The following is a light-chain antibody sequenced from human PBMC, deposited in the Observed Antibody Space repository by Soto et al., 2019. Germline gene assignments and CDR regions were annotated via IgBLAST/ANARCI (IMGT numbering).Light chain of an antibody. V-gene: IGLV1-40*01. J-gene: IGLJ2*01. Sequence: QAVVTQPPSVSGAPGQRVTISCTGSSSNIGAGYDVHWYQQLPGTAPKLLTYGNSNRPSGVPDRFSGSKSGTSASLAITGLQAEDEADYYCQSYDSSLSGSGVVFGGGTKLTVL. CDR2: GNS. CDR1: SSNIGAGYD. CDR3: QSYDSSLSGSGVV.